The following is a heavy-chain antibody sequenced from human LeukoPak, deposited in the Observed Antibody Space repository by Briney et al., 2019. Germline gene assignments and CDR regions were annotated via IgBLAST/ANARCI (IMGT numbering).Heavy chain of an antibody. CDR1: GVSISSHY. CDR3: ARDGYGGNPFDY. CDR2: IYYSGST. D-gene: IGHD4-23*01. J-gene: IGHJ4*02. Sequence: PSETLSLTCTVSGVSISSHYWSWIRQPPGKGLEWIGYIYYSGSTDYNPSLKSRVTISVDTSKNQFSLKLSSVTAADTAVYYCARDGYGGNPFDYWGQGTLVTVSS. V-gene: IGHV4-59*11.